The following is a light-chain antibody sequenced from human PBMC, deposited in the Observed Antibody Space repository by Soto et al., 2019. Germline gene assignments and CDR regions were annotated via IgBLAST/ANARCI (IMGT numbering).Light chain of an antibody. V-gene: IGKV1-33*01. J-gene: IGKJ4*01. CDR3: QQYDNIPLT. CDR2: DAS. CDR1: QDIRNY. Sequence: DIQMTQSPSSLSASVGDRVTITCQASQDIRNYLNWYQQKPGKAPKLLIYDASNLETGVPSRFSGNGSGKDFTFTISSLQPEDLATYYCQQYDNIPLTFGGGTKVEIK.